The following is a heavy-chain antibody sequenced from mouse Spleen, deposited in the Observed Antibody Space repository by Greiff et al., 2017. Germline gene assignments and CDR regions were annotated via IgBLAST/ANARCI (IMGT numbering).Heavy chain of an antibody. D-gene: IGHD1-1*02. CDR2: ISDGGSYT. CDR3: ARGYGKLFFYWYFDG. CDR1: GFTFSDYY. J-gene: IGHJ1*01. V-gene: IGHV5-4*02. Sequence: EVKVVESGGGLVKPGGSLKLSCAASGFTFSDYYMYWVRQTPEKRLEWVATISDGGSYTYYPDSVKGRFTISRDNAKNNLYLQMSSLKSEDTAMYYCARGYGKLFFYWYFDGWGAGNTVTGSS.